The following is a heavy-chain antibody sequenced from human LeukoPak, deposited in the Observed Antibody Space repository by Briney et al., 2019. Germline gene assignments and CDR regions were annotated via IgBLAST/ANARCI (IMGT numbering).Heavy chain of an antibody. Sequence: PGGSLRLSCAASGFTFSSYWMSWVRQAPGKGLEWVANIKQDGSEKYYVDSVKGRFTISRDNAKNSLYLQMNSLRAEDTAVYYCARDRPRYYYYYGMDVWGQGATVTVSS. D-gene: IGHD6-6*01. V-gene: IGHV3-7*01. J-gene: IGHJ6*02. CDR2: IKQDGSEK. CDR3: ARDRPRYYYYYGMDV. CDR1: GFTFSSYW.